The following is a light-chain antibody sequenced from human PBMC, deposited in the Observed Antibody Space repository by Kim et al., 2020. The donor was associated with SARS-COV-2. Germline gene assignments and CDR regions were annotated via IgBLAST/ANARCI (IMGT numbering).Light chain of an antibody. CDR2: DAS. Sequence: GDRVTITCRASQSITGWLAWYQQKPEKAPQLLIYDASNVESGVPSRFSGRGSGTEFTLTISSLQPDDFATYYCQQYNAYRTFGQGTKVDIK. V-gene: IGKV1-5*01. CDR3: QQYNAYRT. CDR1: QSITGW. J-gene: IGKJ1*01.